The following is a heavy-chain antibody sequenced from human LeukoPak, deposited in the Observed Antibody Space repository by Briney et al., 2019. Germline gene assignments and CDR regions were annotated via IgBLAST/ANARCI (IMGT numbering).Heavy chain of an antibody. CDR3: LRDIAARGGYYGMDV. CDR1: GYTFTGYY. V-gene: IGHV1-2*02. J-gene: IGHJ6*02. CDR2: INPNSGGT. Sequence: GASVKVSCKASGYTFTGYYMHWVRQAPGQGLEWMGWINPNSGGTNYAQKFQGRVTMTRDTSISTAYMELSRLRSDDTAVYYCLRDIAARGGYYGMDVGGQGTTVTVSS. D-gene: IGHD6-6*01.